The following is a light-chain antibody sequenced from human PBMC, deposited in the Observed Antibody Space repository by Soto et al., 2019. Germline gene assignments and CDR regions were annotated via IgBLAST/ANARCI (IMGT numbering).Light chain of an antibody. CDR1: QSVNNNY. CDR2: GAS. V-gene: IGKV3-20*01. Sequence: IVLTQSPGTLSLSPGEGATLSCRASQSVNNNYLAWYQQKPGQAPRLLIYGASKRATGIPDRFSGSGSGTDFTLTISRLEPEDFAVYYCHLYSNLPVTFGGGTKVEIK. CDR3: HLYSNLPVT. J-gene: IGKJ4*01.